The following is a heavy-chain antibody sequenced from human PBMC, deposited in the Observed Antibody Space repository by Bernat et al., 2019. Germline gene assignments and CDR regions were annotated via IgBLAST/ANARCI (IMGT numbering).Heavy chain of an antibody. CDR2: INPNSGGT. CDR1: GYTFTGYY. Sequence: QVQLVQSGAEVKKPGASVKVSCKASGYTFTGYYMHWVRQAPGQGLEWMGRINPNSGGTNYAQKFQGRVTMTRDTSISTAYMELSRLRSDDTAVYYCARFIVVVPAAHYYMDVWGKGTTVTVSS. J-gene: IGHJ6*03. D-gene: IGHD2-2*01. CDR3: ARFIVVVPAAHYYMDV. V-gene: IGHV1-2*06.